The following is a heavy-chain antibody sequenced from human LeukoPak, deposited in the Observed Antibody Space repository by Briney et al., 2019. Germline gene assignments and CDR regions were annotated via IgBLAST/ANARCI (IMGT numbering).Heavy chain of an antibody. D-gene: IGHD3-22*01. V-gene: IGHV4-61*02. Sequence: PSQTLSLTCTVSGDSISSGSYYWSWIRQPAGKGLEWIGRIYTSGSTNYNPSLKSRVTISVDTSKNQFSLKLSSVTAADTAVYYCAREYYDSSGYKADYFDYWGQGTLVTVSS. J-gene: IGHJ4*02. CDR1: GDSISSGSYY. CDR3: AREYYDSSGYKADYFDY. CDR2: IYTSGST.